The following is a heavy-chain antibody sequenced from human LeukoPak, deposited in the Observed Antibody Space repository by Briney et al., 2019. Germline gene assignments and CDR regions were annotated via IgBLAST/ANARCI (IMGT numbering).Heavy chain of an antibody. Sequence: GGSLRLSCAASGFTFSSYAMSWVRQAPGKGLEWVSAISGSGGSTYYADSVKGRFTISRDNSKNTLYLQMNSLRAEDTAVYYSAKDTPYYDILTGYYRDWGQGTLVTVSS. CDR2: ISGSGGST. CDR3: AKDTPYYDILTGYYRD. V-gene: IGHV3-23*01. J-gene: IGHJ4*02. D-gene: IGHD3-9*01. CDR1: GFTFSSYA.